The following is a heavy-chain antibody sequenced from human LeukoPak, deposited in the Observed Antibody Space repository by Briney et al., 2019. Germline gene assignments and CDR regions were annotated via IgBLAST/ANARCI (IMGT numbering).Heavy chain of an antibody. J-gene: IGHJ3*01. CDR3: ARDLKDYDSSGPL. V-gene: IGHV3-21*01. D-gene: IGHD3-22*01. Sequence: PGGSLRLSCAASGFTFSSYSMNWVRQAPGKGLEWVSSISSSSSYIYYADSVKGRFTISRDNAKNSLYLQMNSLRAEDTAVYYCARDLKDYDSSGPLWGQGTMVTVSS. CDR2: ISSSSSYI. CDR1: GFTFSSYS.